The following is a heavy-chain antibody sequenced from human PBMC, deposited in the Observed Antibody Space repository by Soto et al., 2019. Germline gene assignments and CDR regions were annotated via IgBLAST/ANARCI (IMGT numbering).Heavy chain of an antibody. CDR1: GYTFTGYY. J-gene: IGHJ6*02. V-gene: IGHV1-2*04. CDR2: INPNSGGT. Sequence: GASVKVSCKASGYTFTGYYMHWVRQALGQGLEWMGWINPNSGGTNYAQKFQGWVTMTRDTSISTAYMELSRLRSDDTAVYYCAIGIHYDILTGSYYYYGMDVWGQGTTVTVSS. D-gene: IGHD3-9*01. CDR3: AIGIHYDILTGSYYYYGMDV.